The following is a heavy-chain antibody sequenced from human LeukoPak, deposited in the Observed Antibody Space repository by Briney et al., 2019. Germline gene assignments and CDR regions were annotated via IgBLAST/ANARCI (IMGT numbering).Heavy chain of an antibody. D-gene: IGHD3-22*01. CDR3: ARGRSGYYDSSGYRGGPFDY. J-gene: IGHJ4*02. Sequence: SETLSLTCAVSGGSISSSNWWSWVRQPPGKGLEWIGEINHSGSTNYNPSLKSRVTISVDTSKNQFSLKLSSVTAADTAVYYCARGRSGYYDSSGYRGGPFDYWGQGTLVTVSS. CDR1: GGSISSSNW. CDR2: INHSGST. V-gene: IGHV4-4*02.